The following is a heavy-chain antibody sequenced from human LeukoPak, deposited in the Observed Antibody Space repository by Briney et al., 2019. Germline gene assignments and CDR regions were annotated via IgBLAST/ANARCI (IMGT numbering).Heavy chain of an antibody. J-gene: IGHJ4*02. D-gene: IGHD4-11*01. CDR3: ALTRGNYGSY. V-gene: IGHV1-2*02. CDR1: GYTFTGYY. Sequence: GASVKVSCKASGYTFTGYYMHWVRQAPGQGLEWMGWFNPSSGGTNYAQKFQVRVTMTRDTSISTAYMELSRLRSDDTAVYYCALTRGNYGSYWGQGTLVTVSS. CDR2: FNPSSGGT.